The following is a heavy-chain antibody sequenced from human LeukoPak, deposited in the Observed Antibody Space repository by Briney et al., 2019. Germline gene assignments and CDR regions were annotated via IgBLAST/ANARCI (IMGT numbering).Heavy chain of an antibody. V-gene: IGHV4-38-2*02. CDR1: GYSISSGYY. J-gene: IGHJ4*02. CDR3: ARVADIVFDY. D-gene: IGHD3-16*02. Sequence: SETLSLTCTVSGYSISSGYYWGWIRQPPGKGLEWIGSIYHSGSTYYNPSLKSRVTMSVDTSKNQFSLKLSSVTAADTAVYYCARVADIVFDYWGQGTLVTVSS. CDR2: IYHSGST.